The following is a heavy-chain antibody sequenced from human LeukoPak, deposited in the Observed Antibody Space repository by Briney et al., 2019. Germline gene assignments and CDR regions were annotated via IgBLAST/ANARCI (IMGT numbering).Heavy chain of an antibody. D-gene: IGHD5-12*01. CDR2: INSDGSST. J-gene: IGHJ6*02. Sequence: GGSLRLSCAASGFTFSSYWMHWVRQAPGKGLVWVSRINSDGSSTSYADSVKGRFTISRDNAKNTLYLQMNSLRAEDTAVYYCARGDSGYAPTGYYGMDVWGRGATVTVSS. CDR1: GFTFSSYW. V-gene: IGHV3-74*01. CDR3: ARGDSGYAPTGYYGMDV.